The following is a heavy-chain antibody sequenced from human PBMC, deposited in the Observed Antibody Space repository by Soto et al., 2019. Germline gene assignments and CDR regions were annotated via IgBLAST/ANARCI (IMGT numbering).Heavy chain of an antibody. D-gene: IGHD6-19*01. V-gene: IGHV4-59*01. CDR1: GGSISSYY. J-gene: IGHJ6*02. Sequence: ASETLSLTCTVSGGSISSYYWSWIRQPPGKGLEWIGYIYYSGSTNYNPSLKSRVTISVDTSKNQFSLKLSSVTAADTAVYYCARDSSGWSFYYYGMDVWGQGTTFTVSS. CDR3: ARDSSGWSFYYYGMDV. CDR2: IYYSGST.